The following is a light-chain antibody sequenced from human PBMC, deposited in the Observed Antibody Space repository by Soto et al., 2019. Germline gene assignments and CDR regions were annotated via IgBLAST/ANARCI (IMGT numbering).Light chain of an antibody. J-gene: IGKJ1*01. Sequence: DIQMTQYPSTLSASVGDRVTITCRASQSISSWLAWYQQKPGKAPKLLIYDASSLESGVPSRFSGSGSGTEFTLNISSLQPDDFATYDCPQYNSYPWTFGQGNQVEIK. CDR2: DAS. CDR1: QSISSW. CDR3: PQYNSYPWT. V-gene: IGKV1-5*01.